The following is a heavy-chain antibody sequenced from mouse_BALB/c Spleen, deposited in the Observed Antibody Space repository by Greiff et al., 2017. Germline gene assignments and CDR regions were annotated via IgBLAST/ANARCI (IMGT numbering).Heavy chain of an antibody. J-gene: IGHJ4*01. CDR1: GFNIKDYY. D-gene: IGHD1-2*01. CDR3: ARITTAKAMDY. V-gene: IGHV14-1*02. CDR2: IDPENGNT. Sequence: EVKLQESGAELVRPGALVKLSCKASGFNIKDYYMHWVKQRPEQGLEWIGWIDPENGNTIYDPKFQGKASITADTSSNTASLQLSSLTSEDTAVYYCARITTAKAMDYWGQGTSVTVSS.